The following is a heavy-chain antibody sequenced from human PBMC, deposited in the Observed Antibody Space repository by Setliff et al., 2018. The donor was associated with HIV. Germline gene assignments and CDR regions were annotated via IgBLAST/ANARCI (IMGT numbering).Heavy chain of an antibody. V-gene: IGHV4-59*12. D-gene: IGHD2-21*01. CDR3: AKEPSSCSAPRPSLCGYFDS. J-gene: IGHJ4*01. CDR1: GGSISSYY. CDR2: IYYSGST. Sequence: LSLTCTVSGGSISSYYWNWIRQPPGKGLEWIGYIYYSGSTNYKPSLKSRVTISVDMSKNQFSLRLSSVTAADTAVYYCAKEPSSCSAPRPSLCGYFDSWGQGTLVTVSS.